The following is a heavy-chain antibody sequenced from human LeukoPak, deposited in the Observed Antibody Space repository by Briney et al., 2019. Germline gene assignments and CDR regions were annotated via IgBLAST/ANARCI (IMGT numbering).Heavy chain of an antibody. V-gene: IGHV3-33*08. CDR2: TWYDGNNK. CDR1: GFTFSSYA. CDR3: VRGSGNYYNRLDS. Sequence: GGSLRLSCAASGFTFSSYAMSWVRQAPGKGLEWVAVTWYDGNNKFYADSVKGRFTISRDNSKNTLYLQMNSLRAEDTAVYYCVRGSGNYYNRLDSWGQGILVTVSS. D-gene: IGHD3-10*01. J-gene: IGHJ4*02.